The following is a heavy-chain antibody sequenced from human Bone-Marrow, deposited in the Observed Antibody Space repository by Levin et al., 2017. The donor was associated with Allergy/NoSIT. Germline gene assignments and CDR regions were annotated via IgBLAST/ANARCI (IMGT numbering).Heavy chain of an antibody. Sequence: ASVKVSCKASGYTFTSYGISWVRQAPGQGLEWMGWISAYNGNTNYAQKLQGRVTMTTDTSTSTAYMELRSLRSDVTAVYYCARDSSSSSDALTDAFDIWGQGTMVTVSS. CDR2: ISAYNGNT. V-gene: IGHV1-18*01. CDR3: ARDSSSSSDALTDAFDI. D-gene: IGHD6-6*01. CDR1: GYTFTSYG. J-gene: IGHJ3*02.